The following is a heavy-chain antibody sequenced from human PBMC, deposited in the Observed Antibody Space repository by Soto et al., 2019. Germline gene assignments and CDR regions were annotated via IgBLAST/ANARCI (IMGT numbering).Heavy chain of an antibody. CDR2: FKSRGDGGTT. D-gene: IGHD1-1*01. V-gene: IGHV3-15*07. J-gene: IGHJ4*02. Sequence: PGGSLRLSCAASGFTFSHAWMNWVRQAPGRGLEWVARFKSRGDGGTTDYAAPVKGRFTISRDDSENTLCLQMDSLKIEDTAVYFCICDSPGVTTNRGFDYWGQGILVTVSS. CDR3: ICDSPGVTTNRGFDY. CDR1: GFTFSHAW.